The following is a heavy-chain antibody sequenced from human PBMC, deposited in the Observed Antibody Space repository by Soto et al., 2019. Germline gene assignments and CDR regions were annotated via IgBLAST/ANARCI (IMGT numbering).Heavy chain of an antibody. Sequence: VQLLESGGGLVQPGGSLRLSCAASGFAFSTFALSWVRQAPGKGLEWISAISRGGDTDYADAVKGRFTISRDNSKNTLYLQMNSLRAGDTAVYYCAGPGYSSQDYWGQGTLVTVSS. V-gene: IGHV3-23*01. CDR1: GFAFSTFA. J-gene: IGHJ4*02. CDR2: ISRGGDT. D-gene: IGHD5-18*01. CDR3: AGPGYSSQDY.